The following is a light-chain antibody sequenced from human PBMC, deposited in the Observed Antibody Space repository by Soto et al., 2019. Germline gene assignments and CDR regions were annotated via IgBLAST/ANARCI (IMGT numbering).Light chain of an antibody. CDR3: SSYTSSSTLHV. Sequence: QSVLTQPASVSGSPGQSITISCTGTSSDVGGYNYVSWYQQHPGKAPKLMIYDVSNRPSGVSNRFSGSKSGNTASLTISGLQAEDEADYYCSSYTSSSTLHVFGTGTKLTFL. V-gene: IGLV2-14*01. CDR1: SSDVGGYNY. J-gene: IGLJ1*01. CDR2: DVS.